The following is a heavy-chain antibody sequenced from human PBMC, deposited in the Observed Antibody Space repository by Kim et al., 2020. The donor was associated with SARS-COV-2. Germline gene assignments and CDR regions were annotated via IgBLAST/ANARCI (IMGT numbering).Heavy chain of an antibody. Sequence: YAAPVKGKNTMSRDDSINTLYLQMNSLQTEDTAFYYCARIRGGFYYVMGVWGQGTTVTVAS. CDR3: ARIRGGFYYVMGV. J-gene: IGHJ6*02. V-gene: IGHV3-15*01. D-gene: IGHD3-16*01.